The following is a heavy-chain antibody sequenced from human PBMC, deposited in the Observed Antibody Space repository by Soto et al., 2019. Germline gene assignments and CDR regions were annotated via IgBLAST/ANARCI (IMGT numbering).Heavy chain of an antibody. Sequence: QVQLVESGGGVVQPGKSLRLSCAASGFSFSESGMEWVHQAPGKGLEWVAAIWYDGSETYYGDSVKGRFTISRDNSKNTLYLQMSGLRAEDTAVYYCATFFAVAGTHHWGQGTLVTVSS. D-gene: IGHD6-19*01. CDR2: IWYDGSET. V-gene: IGHV3-33*01. J-gene: IGHJ1*01. CDR3: ATFFAVAGTHH. CDR1: GFSFSESG.